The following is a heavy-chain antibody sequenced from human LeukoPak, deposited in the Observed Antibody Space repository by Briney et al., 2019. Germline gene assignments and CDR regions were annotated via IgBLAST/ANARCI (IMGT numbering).Heavy chain of an antibody. J-gene: IGHJ4*02. D-gene: IGHD5-18*01. CDR2: IYYTGTT. V-gene: IGHV4-59*01. Sequence: SETLSLTCTVSGDSLSTYYWSWIRQPPGKGLEWIGFIYYTGTTHYNPSLKSRVTFSVDTSKNHFALSLSSVTPADTAVYYCARGGVTLDFDYWGQGTLVTVSS. CDR3: ARGGVTLDFDY. CDR1: GDSLSTYY.